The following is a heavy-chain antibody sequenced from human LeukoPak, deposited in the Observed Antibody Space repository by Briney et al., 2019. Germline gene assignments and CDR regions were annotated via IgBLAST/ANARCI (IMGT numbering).Heavy chain of an antibody. Sequence: ASVMVSCKASGYTFTSYDINWVRQATGQGLEWMGWMNPNSGNTGYAQKFQGRVTMTRNTSISTAYMELSSLRSEDTAVYYCARRSSYYDFWSGRYYYYMDVWGKGTTVTVSS. CDR2: MNPNSGNT. CDR1: GYTFTSYD. J-gene: IGHJ6*03. D-gene: IGHD3-3*01. CDR3: ARRSSYYDFWSGRYYYYMDV. V-gene: IGHV1-8*01.